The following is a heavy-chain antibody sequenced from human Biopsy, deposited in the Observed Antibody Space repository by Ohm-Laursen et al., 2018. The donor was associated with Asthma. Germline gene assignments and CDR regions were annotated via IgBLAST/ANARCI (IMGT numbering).Heavy chain of an antibody. D-gene: IGHD2-15*01. Sequence: SLRLSCSASGFTFSTSWMNWVRQAPGKGLEWVANIKEDGSEKDYVDSVKGRFTISRDNGKNSLYLQMNSLRAEDTAVYYCPRDVDLRSCYWGQGTLVTVSS. J-gene: IGHJ4*01. V-gene: IGHV3-7*05. CDR2: IKEDGSEK. CDR1: GFTFSTSW. CDR3: PRDVDLRSCY.